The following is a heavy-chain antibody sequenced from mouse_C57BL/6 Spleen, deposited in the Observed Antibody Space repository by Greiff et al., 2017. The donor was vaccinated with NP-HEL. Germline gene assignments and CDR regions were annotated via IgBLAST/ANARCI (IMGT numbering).Heavy chain of an antibody. CDR2: IYPGGGYT. CDR1: GYTFTNYW. J-gene: IGHJ3*01. V-gene: IGHV1-63*01. CDR3: AREDSSGYGFAY. Sequence: QVQLKQSGAELVRPGTSVKMSCKASGYTFTNYWIGWAKQRPGHGLEWIGDIYPGGGYTNYNKKFKGKATLTADKSSSTAYMQFSSLTSEDSAIYYCAREDSSGYGFAYWGQGTLVTVSA. D-gene: IGHD3-2*02.